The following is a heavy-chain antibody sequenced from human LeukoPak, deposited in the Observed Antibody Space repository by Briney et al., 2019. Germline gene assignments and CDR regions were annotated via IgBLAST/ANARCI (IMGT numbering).Heavy chain of an antibody. CDR2: ISSGSTYI. V-gene: IGHV3-21*01. CDR1: EFTFSTYS. CDR3: AELGITMIGGV. D-gene: IGHD3-10*02. J-gene: IGHJ6*04. Sequence: GGSLRLSCAASEFTFSTYSMNWVRQAPGKGLEWVSSISSGSTYIYYADSVKGRFTISRDNAKNSLYLQMNSLRAEDTAVYYCAELGITMIGGVWGKGTAVTISS.